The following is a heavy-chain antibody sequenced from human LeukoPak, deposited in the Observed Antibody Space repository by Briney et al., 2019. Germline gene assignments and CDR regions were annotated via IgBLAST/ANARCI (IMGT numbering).Heavy chain of an antibody. Sequence: GGSLKISFKGSGYRFTSYWIGWVRPMPGKGLEWMGIIYPGDSDTRYSPSFQGQVTISADKSISTAYLQSSSLKASDTAMYYCARRYYYGSGSSPYYFDYWGQGTLVTVSA. CDR2: IYPGDSDT. J-gene: IGHJ4*02. D-gene: IGHD3-10*01. CDR3: ARRYYYGSGSSPYYFDY. V-gene: IGHV5-51*01. CDR1: GYRFTSYW.